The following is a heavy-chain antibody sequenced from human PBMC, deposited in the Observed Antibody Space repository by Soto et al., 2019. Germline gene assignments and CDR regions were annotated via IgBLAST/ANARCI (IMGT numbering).Heavy chain of an antibody. CDR1: GGTFSSYA. J-gene: IGHJ3*02. Sequence: ASVKVSCKASGGTFSSYAISWVRQAPGQGLEWMGGIIPIFGTANYAQKFQGRVTITADESTSTAYMELSSLRSEDTAVYYCARESRYDSSGYGDAFDIWGQGTMVTVSS. CDR2: IIPIFGTA. CDR3: ARESRYDSSGYGDAFDI. D-gene: IGHD3-22*01. V-gene: IGHV1-69*13.